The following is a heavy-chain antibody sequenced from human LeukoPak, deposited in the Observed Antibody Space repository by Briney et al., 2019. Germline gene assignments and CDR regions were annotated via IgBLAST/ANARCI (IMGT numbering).Heavy chain of an antibody. Sequence: SETLSLTCTVYGGSFSGYYWSWIRQPPGKGLEWIGEINHSGSTNYNPSLKSRVTISVDTSKNQFSLKLSSVTAADTAVYYCARGVIVVVVAATGWFDPWGQGTLVTVSS. J-gene: IGHJ5*02. CDR2: INHSGST. V-gene: IGHV4-34*01. CDR1: GGSFSGYY. D-gene: IGHD2-15*01. CDR3: ARGVIVVVVAATGWFDP.